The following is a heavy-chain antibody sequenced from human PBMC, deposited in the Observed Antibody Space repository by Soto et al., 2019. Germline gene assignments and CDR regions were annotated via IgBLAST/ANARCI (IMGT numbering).Heavy chain of an antibody. D-gene: IGHD6-13*01. J-gene: IGHJ4*02. CDR3: ARFAKEENPKVGSWYYFDY. Sequence: PSETLSLTCTVSGGSISSGDYYWSWIRQPPGKGLEWIGYIYYSGRTYYNPSLKSRVTISVDTSKNQFSLKLSSVTAADTAVYYCARFAKEENPKVGSWYYFDYWGQGTRVTVSS. CDR2: IYYSGRT. V-gene: IGHV4-30-4*01. CDR1: GGSISSGDYY.